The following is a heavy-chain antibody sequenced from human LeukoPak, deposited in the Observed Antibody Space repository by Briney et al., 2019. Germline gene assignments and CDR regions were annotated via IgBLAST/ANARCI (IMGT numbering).Heavy chain of an antibody. D-gene: IGHD3-3*01. Sequence: SVTVSCKASGFTFTSSAVQWVRQARGQRLEWIGWIVVGSGNTNYAQKFQERVTITRDMSTSTAYMELSSLRSEDTAVYYCAAKEYYDFWSGSLPPDYWGQGTLVTVSS. V-gene: IGHV1-58*01. CDR1: GFTFTSSA. CDR3: AAKEYYDFWSGSLPPDY. CDR2: IVVGSGNT. J-gene: IGHJ4*02.